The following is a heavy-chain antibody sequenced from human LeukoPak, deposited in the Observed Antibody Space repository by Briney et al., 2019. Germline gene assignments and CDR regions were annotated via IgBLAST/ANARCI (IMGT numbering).Heavy chain of an antibody. Sequence: PGRSLRLSCAASGVTFSSYTIHWVRQPPGKGLEWVAVISFDGSNKYYADSVKGRFTISRDNSKNTLYLQMNSLRAEDTAVYYCARGFFEKQDYLDYWGQGTLVTVSS. CDR2: ISFDGSNK. V-gene: IGHV3-30-3*01. J-gene: IGHJ4*02. CDR1: GVTFSSYT. D-gene: IGHD3-3*01. CDR3: ARGFFEKQDYLDY.